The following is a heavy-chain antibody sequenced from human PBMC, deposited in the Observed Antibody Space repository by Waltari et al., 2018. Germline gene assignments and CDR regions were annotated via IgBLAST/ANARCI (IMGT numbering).Heavy chain of an antibody. CDR1: GFIFDDFT. J-gene: IGHJ4*02. Sequence: EVHLVESGGAVVQPGGSLRLSCEASGFIFDDFTMHWVRQPPGKGLEWVSLISWDRYITYYGDSVKGRFTISRDNSKDSLYLQMNSLRIEDTALYYCVKDIGGSDSWGQGTPVTVSS. V-gene: IGHV3-43*01. CDR2: ISWDRYIT. CDR3: VKDIGGSDS.